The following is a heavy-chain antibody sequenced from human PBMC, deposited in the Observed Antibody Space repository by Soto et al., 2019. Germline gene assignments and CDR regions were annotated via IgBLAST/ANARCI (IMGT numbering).Heavy chain of an antibody. J-gene: IGHJ5*02. Sequence: SETLSLTCGVYGVSFSGYQWNWIRQSPGQGLEWIGEINHSGTTKYNPSLESRINLSVDTSKKQFSLKMFSVTAADTAIYYCARGWRFDPWGQGTQVTVSS. CDR3: ARGWRFDP. CDR2: INHSGTT. CDR1: GVSFSGYQ. V-gene: IGHV4-34*01. D-gene: IGHD1-1*01.